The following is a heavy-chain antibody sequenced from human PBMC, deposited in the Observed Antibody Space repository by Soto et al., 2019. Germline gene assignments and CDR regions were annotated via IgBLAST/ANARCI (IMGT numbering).Heavy chain of an antibody. CDR3: VKDHLMNTITTGGY. V-gene: IGHV3-30*18. Sequence: QVQLVESGGGVVQPGRSLRLSCAASGFSLSNYGMHWVRQAPGKGLEWVAVISYHGRDENYADSVKGRFTISRDSSKNTLYLHMSSLRPEDTAVSYCVKDHLMNTITTGGYWGLGTLVSVSS. CDR1: GFSLSNYG. J-gene: IGHJ4*02. D-gene: IGHD3-22*01. CDR2: ISYHGRDE.